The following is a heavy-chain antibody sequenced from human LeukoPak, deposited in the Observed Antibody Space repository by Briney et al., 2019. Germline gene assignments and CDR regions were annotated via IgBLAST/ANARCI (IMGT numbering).Heavy chain of an antibody. CDR1: GYTFTGYY. CDR2: INPNSGGT. J-gene: IGHJ5*02. CDR3: ATTTDIVVVPGANT. Sequence: ASVKVSCKASGYTFTGYYMHWVRQAPGQGLEWMGWINPNSGGTNYAQKFQGSVTMTRDTSISTAYMELSRLRSDDTAVYYCATTTDIVVVPGANTWGQGTLVTLSS. D-gene: IGHD2-2*01. V-gene: IGHV1-2*02.